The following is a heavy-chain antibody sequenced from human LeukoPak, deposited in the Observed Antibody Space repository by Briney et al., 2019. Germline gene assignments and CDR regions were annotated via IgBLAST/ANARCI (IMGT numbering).Heavy chain of an antibody. CDR1: GYSFTSYW. Sequence: PGASLKISCKGAGYSFTSYWIGWVRQMPGKGLEWMGIIHPGDSDTRNRPSFQGQVTISADKSISTAYLQWSSLKASDTAMYYCAGISLPHRGVPNYYYYYYMDVWGKGTTVTVSS. J-gene: IGHJ6*03. D-gene: IGHD3-10*01. CDR2: IHPGDSDT. CDR3: AGISLPHRGVPNYYYYYYMDV. V-gene: IGHV5-51*03.